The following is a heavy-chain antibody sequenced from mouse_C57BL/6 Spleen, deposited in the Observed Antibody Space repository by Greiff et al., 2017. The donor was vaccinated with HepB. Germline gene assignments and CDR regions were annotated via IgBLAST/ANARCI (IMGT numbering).Heavy chain of an antibody. V-gene: IGHV5-9*01. CDR1: GFTFSSYT. D-gene: IGHD1-1*01. Sequence: EVKVVESGGGLVKPGGSLKLSCAASGFTFSSYTMSWVRQTPEKRLEWVATISGGGGNTYYPDSVKGRFTISRDNAKNTLYLQMSSLRSEDTALYYCARQGTVVADWYFDVWGTGTTVTVSS. CDR2: ISGGGGNT. CDR3: ARQGTVVADWYFDV. J-gene: IGHJ1*03.